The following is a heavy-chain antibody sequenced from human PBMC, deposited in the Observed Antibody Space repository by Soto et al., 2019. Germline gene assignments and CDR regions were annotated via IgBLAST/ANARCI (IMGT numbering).Heavy chain of an antibody. CDR1: GGSFSGYY. V-gene: IGHV4-34*01. J-gene: IGHJ5*02. CDR3: ARGRRDDSSGYYPGFDP. Sequence: SETLSLTCAVYGGSFSGYYWSWIRQPPGKGLEWIGEINHSGSTNYNPSLKSRVTISVDTSKNQFSLKLSSVTAADTAVYYCARGRRDDSSGYYPGFDPWGQGTLVTVSS. CDR2: INHSGST. D-gene: IGHD3-22*01.